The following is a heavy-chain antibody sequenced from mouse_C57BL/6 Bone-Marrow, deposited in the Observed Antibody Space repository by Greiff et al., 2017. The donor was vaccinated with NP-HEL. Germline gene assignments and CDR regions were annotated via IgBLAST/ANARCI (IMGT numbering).Heavy chain of an antibody. D-gene: IGHD2-12*01. J-gene: IGHJ2*01. Sequence: QVQLQQSGPELVKPGASVKISCKASGYAFSSSWMNWVKQRPGKGLEWIGRIYPGDGDTNYNGKFKGKATLTADKSSSTAYMQLSSLTSEDSAVYFCARRAYYSFDYGGKGTTLTVSS. CDR2: IYPGDGDT. CDR3: ARRAYYSFDY. V-gene: IGHV1-82*01. CDR1: GYAFSSSW.